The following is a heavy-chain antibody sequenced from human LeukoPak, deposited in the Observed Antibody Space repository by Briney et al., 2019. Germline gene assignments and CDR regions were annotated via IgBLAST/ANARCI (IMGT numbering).Heavy chain of an antibody. J-gene: IGHJ3*02. D-gene: IGHD1-26*01. CDR1: GFTFSSYA. CDR3: ARYREPSGPDDAFDI. CDR2: IWYDGSNK. V-gene: IGHV3-33*08. Sequence: GGSLRLSCAASGFTFSSYAMHWVRQAPGKGLEWVAVIWYDGSNKYYADSVKGRFTISRDNSKNTLYLQMNSLRAEDTAVYYCARYREPSGPDDAFDIWGQGTMVTVSS.